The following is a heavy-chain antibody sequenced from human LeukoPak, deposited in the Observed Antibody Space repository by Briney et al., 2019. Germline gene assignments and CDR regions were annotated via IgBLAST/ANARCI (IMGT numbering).Heavy chain of an antibody. J-gene: IGHJ4*02. V-gene: IGHV3-23*01. D-gene: IGHD1-26*01. Sequence: GGPLRLSCAASGFTFSSYSMNWVRQAPGKGLEWVSAISGSGGSTYYADSVKGRFTISRDNSKNTLYLQMNSLRAEDTAVYYCAKDFNSGSYSCPDYWGQGTLVTVSS. CDR2: ISGSGGST. CDR1: GFTFSSYS. CDR3: AKDFNSGSYSCPDY.